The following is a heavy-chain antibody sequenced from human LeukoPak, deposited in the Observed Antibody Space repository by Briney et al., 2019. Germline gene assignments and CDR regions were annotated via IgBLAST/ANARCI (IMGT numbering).Heavy chain of an antibody. CDR2: ISSSGSYI. CDR3: ARDSVVEPANRFDY. D-gene: IGHD2-2*01. V-gene: IGHV3-21*01. Sequence: GGSLRLSCAASGFTFSTYSMNWVRQAPGKGLEWVSSISSSGSYIFYTDSARGRFTISRDNAKHSLYLQMNSLRVEDTAVYYCARDSVVEPANRFDYWGQGTLVTVSS. CDR1: GFTFSTYS. J-gene: IGHJ4*02.